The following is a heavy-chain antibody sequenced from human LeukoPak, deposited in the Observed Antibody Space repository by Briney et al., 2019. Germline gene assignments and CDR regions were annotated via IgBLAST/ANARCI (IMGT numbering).Heavy chain of an antibody. CDR1: GFTVSSNY. Sequence: GGSLRLSCAASGFTVSSNYMSWVRQAPGKGLEWVSVIYSGGSTYYADSVKGRFTISRDNSKNTLYLLMNSLRAEDTAVYYCAGSERYYYGSGSYPLDYWGQGTLVTVSS. D-gene: IGHD3-10*01. CDR2: IYSGGST. J-gene: IGHJ4*02. V-gene: IGHV3-53*01. CDR3: AGSERYYYGSGSYPLDY.